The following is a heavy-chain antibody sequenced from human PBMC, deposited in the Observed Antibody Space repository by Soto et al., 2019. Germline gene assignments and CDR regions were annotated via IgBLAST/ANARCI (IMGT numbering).Heavy chain of an antibody. Sequence: SETLSLTCTVSGDSIVSSDFYWGWVRQPPGKGLEWIGSIFYLGSSYYNPSLKSRVTMSVDTSKNQFSLRLRSVAAADTALYFCARHSLALRKNNWFDPWGQGIMVTV. CDR1: GDSIVSSDFY. V-gene: IGHV4-39*01. J-gene: IGHJ5*02. CDR3: ARHSLALRKNNWFDP. CDR2: IFYLGSS. D-gene: IGHD3-3*02.